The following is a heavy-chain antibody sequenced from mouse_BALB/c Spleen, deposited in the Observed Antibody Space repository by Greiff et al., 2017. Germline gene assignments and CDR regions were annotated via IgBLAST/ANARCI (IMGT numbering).Heavy chain of an antibody. Sequence: QVQLQQSGAELAKPGASVKMSCKASGYTFTSYWMHWVKQRPGQGLEWIGYINPSTGYTEYNQKFKDKATLTADISSSTAYMQLSSLTSEDSAVYYCAREIHYYGYGGYFDYWGQGTTLTVSS. J-gene: IGHJ2*01. V-gene: IGHV1-7*01. CDR3: AREIHYYGYGGYFDY. D-gene: IGHD1-2*01. CDR2: INPSTGYT. CDR1: GYTFTSYW.